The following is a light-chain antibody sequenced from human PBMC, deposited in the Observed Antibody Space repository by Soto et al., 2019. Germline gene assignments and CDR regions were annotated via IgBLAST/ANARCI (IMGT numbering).Light chain of an antibody. V-gene: IGLV1-44*01. CDR1: SANIEYNT. Sequence: QCVLSEPPAASGSPGQRVTISYSGSSANIEYNTVNWYQQVPETAQKLLIYNDIQRPSGVPDRFTGSKSGTSASLAISGLQSEHEADYYCAAWDDSVNGYVFGTGTKATVL. CDR2: NDI. J-gene: IGLJ1*01. CDR3: AAWDDSVNGYV.